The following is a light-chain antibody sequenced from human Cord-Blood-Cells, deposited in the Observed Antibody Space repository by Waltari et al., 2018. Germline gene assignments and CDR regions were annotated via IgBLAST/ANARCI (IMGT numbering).Light chain of an antibody. V-gene: IGKV1-8*01. CDR1: QGISSY. J-gene: IGKJ4*01. CDR2: AAS. CDR3: QQYYSYPLT. Sequence: AIRMTQSPSSFSASTGDRVTITCRASQGISSYLAWYQQKPRKAPKLLLYAASTLQSGVPARFSGSGAGKDFPLTISCLQSEDFATYYCQQYYSYPLTFGGGTKVEIK.